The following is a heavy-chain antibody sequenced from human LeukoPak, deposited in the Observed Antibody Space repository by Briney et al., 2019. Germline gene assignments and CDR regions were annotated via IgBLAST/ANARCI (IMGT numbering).Heavy chain of an antibody. D-gene: IGHD3-22*01. J-gene: IGHJ6*02. Sequence: ASVKVSCKASGYTFTSYDINWVRQATGQGLEWMGWMNPNSGNTGYAQKFQGRVTMTRNTSISTAYMELSSLRSEDTAVYYCARTSRGYYDSSGLGGDGMDVWGQGTTVTVSS. CDR1: GYTFTSYD. CDR3: ARTSRGYYDSSGLGGDGMDV. CDR2: MNPNSGNT. V-gene: IGHV1-8*01.